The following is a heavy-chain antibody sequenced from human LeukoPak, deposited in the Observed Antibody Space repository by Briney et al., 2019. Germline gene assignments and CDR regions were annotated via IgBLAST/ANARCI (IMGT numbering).Heavy chain of an antibody. CDR3: AREGWQWLVRNAFDI. CDR2: ISSSSSTI. V-gene: IGHV3-48*01. CDR1: GFTFSSYG. J-gene: IGHJ3*02. Sequence: GRSLRLSCAASGFTFSSYGMHWVRQAPGKGLEWVSYISSSSSTIYYADSVKGRFTISRDNAKNSLYLQMNSLRAEDTAVYYCAREGWQWLVRNAFDIWGQGTMVTVSS. D-gene: IGHD6-19*01.